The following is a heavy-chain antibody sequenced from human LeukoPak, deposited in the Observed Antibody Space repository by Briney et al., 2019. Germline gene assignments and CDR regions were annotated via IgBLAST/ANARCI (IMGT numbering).Heavy chain of an antibody. D-gene: IGHD3-10*01. CDR1: GFTFSSYA. CDR2: ISGSGVST. CDR3: AKDPSGSIAPFDY. J-gene: IGHJ4*02. V-gene: IGHV3-23*01. Sequence: GGSLRLSCAASGFTFSSYAMSWVRQAPGKGLEWVSSISGSGVSTYYADSVKGRFTISRDNSKNTLYLQMNSLRAEDTAVYYCAKDPSGSIAPFDYWGQGTLVTVSS.